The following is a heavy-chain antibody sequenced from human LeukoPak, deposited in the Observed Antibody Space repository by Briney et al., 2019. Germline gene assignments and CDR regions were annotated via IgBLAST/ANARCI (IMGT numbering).Heavy chain of an antibody. V-gene: IGHV3-21*01. CDR1: GFTFSSYS. J-gene: IGHJ6*03. CDR2: ISSSSSYI. CDR3: ARGDSGWPPYYYYYMDV. Sequence: VGSLRLSCAASGFTFSSYSMNWVRQAPGKGLKWVSSISSSSSYIYYADSVKGRFTISRDNAKNSLYLQMNSLRAEDTAVYYCARGDSGWPPYYYYYMDVWGKGTTVTVSS. D-gene: IGHD5-12*01.